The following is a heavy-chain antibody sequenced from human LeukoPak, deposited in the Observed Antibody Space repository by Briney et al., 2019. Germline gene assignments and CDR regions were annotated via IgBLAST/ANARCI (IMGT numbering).Heavy chain of an antibody. V-gene: IGHV3-7*04. CDR2: IKQDGSEK. D-gene: IGHD3-10*01. J-gene: IGHJ4*02. Sequence: GGSLRLSCAASGFTFSTSWMTWVRQAPGKGLEWVANIKQDGSEKYYVDSVKGRFAVSRDNAKNSLYLQMNSLRDEDTAVYYCARVRVRGVIIMDYWGQGTLVTVSS. CDR1: GFTFSTSW. CDR3: ARVRVRGVIIMDY.